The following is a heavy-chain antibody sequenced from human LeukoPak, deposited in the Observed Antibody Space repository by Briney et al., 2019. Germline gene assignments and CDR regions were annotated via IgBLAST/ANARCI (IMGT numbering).Heavy chain of an antibody. D-gene: IGHD2-2*01. J-gene: IGHJ5*02. CDR1: GDSINNNNYY. Sequence: SETLSLTCTVSGDSINNNNYYWGWIRQPPGKGLEWIGNIYYNGRTYYSPSLKSRGTISVDTSNNQFSLKLSSATAADTAVYYCASGEPAASNWFDPWGQGTLVTVSS. CDR2: IYYNGRT. CDR3: ASGEPAASNWFDP. V-gene: IGHV4-39*01.